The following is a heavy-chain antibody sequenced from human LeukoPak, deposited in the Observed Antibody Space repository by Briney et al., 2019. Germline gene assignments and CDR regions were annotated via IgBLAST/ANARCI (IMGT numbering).Heavy chain of an antibody. D-gene: IGHD6-13*01. CDR2: ISSSGDTK. CDR3: ARDQSYSSSFLFDY. CDR1: GFTFSNYE. Sequence: GGSLRLSCVVSGFTFSNYEINWVRQAPGKGLEWVSYISSSGDTKYYADSVKGRFTISRDNAKNSLYLQMNSLRAEDTAVYYCARDQSYSSSFLFDYWGQGTLVTVSS. V-gene: IGHV3-48*03. J-gene: IGHJ4*02.